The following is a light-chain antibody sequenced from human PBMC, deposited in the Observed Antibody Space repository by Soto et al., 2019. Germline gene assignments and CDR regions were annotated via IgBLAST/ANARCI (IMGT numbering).Light chain of an antibody. J-gene: IGKJ3*01. CDR2: GAS. Sequence: EVVLTQSPATLSVSPGERATLSCRASQTVGTNLAWYQQRPGQAPRLLIYGASTRATGIPARFSGSGSGSEFTLTIISLQSDDFAVYYCQQYNKWPLFTFGPRTRVDNK. V-gene: IGKV3-15*01. CDR1: QTVGTN. CDR3: QQYNKWPLFT.